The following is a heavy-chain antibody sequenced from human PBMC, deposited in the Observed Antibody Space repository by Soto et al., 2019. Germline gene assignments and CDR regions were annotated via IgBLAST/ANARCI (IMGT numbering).Heavy chain of an antibody. D-gene: IGHD4-17*01. CDR2: INPKRGST. J-gene: IGHJ3*02. CDR3: ARVSMYDNGDYKAFDI. V-gene: IGHV1-2*02. Sequence: ASVKVSCKASGYTFTDYYMHWVRQAPGQGLEWMGWINPKRGSTNYVQKFQGRVTMTRDTSISTAYMELSRLKSDDTAVYYCARVSMYDNGDYKAFDIWGQGTIVTVSS. CDR1: GYTFTDYY.